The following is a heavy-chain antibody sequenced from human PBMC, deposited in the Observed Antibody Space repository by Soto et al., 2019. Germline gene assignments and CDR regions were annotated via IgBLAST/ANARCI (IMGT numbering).Heavy chain of an antibody. Sequence: GGSLRLSCAASGFTFSSYWISWVRQAPGTGLEWVANIKQDGSEKYYVDSVKGRFTISRDNAKNTLYLQMNSLRAEDTDVYYSARSSIAGGPGDYWGQGTLVTVSS. V-gene: IGHV3-7*01. CDR1: GFTFSSYW. D-gene: IGHD6-6*01. J-gene: IGHJ4*02. CDR2: IKQDGSEK. CDR3: ARSSIAGGPGDY.